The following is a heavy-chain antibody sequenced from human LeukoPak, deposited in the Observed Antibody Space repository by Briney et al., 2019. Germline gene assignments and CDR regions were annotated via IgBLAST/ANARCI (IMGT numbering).Heavy chain of an antibody. CDR2: IIPIPIYATP. Sequence: SVKVSCKASGGIFSNYGINWVRQAPGQGLEWMGGIIPIPIYATPNYAQKFQGRVTITTDESTSTAYMELRSLRSEDTGVYFCVSQGCYYHGSSGLNWDQGTMVTV. D-gene: IGHD3-22*01. J-gene: IGHJ3*01. CDR3: VSQGCYYHGSSGLN. CDR1: GGIFSNYG. V-gene: IGHV1-69*05.